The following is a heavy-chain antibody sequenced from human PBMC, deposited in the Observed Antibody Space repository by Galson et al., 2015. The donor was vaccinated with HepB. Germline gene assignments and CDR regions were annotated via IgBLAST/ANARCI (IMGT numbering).Heavy chain of an antibody. CDR2: ISGSGGCT. CDR3: AKGWSAVFYDMDV. D-gene: IGHD2-8*01. J-gene: IGHJ6*02. V-gene: IGHV3-23*01. Sequence: SLRLSCAASGFTFSSYAINWVRQAPGKGLEWVSSISGSGGCTHYPDSVKGRFTIPRDNSKNTLYLQMNSLRAEDTAVYYCAKGWSAVFYDMDVWGQGTTVIVSS. CDR1: GFTFSSYA.